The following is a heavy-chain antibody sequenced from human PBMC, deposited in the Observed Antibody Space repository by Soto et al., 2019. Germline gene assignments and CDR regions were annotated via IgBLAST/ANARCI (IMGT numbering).Heavy chain of an antibody. Sequence: EVQLLESGGTLVQPGGSLRLSCAASGFTFSTYAMSWVRQAPGNGLEWVSSISATGRSTYYADSVKDPFTISRDNSKNTLYLQMSSLRAEEAAVYFCAKDSDYYDSSLYFDSWGQGTLVTVSS. CDR2: ISATGRST. CDR1: GFTFSTYA. J-gene: IGHJ4*02. V-gene: IGHV3-23*01. D-gene: IGHD3-22*01. CDR3: AKDSDYYDSSLYFDS.